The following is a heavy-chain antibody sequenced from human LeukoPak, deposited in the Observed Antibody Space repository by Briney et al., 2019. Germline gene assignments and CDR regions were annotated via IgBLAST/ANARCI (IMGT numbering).Heavy chain of an antibody. Sequence: GESLRLSSTASGFTFGNYAMHWVRQAPGKGLEYVSGLSSGGGLKYYADSVKGRFTVSRDNPKNKLYLQMGSLRTEDMGVYYCARILGVTDPFDMWGQGTTVTVSP. CDR1: GFTFGNYA. CDR2: LSSGGGLK. D-gene: IGHD3-22*01. J-gene: IGHJ3*02. V-gene: IGHV3-64*02. CDR3: ARILGVTDPFDM.